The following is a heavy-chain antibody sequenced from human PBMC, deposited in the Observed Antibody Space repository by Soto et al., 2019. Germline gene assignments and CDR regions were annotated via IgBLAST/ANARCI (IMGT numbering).Heavy chain of an antibody. Sequence: SVKVSCKASGCTFTSYAMHWVRQAPGQRLEWMGWINAGNGNTKYSQKFQGRVTITRDTSASTAYMELSSLRSEDTAVYYCARDTVTQYYYYGMDVWGPGTTVTVSS. CDR2: INAGNGNT. CDR1: GCTFTSYA. J-gene: IGHJ6*02. D-gene: IGHD4-4*01. CDR3: ARDTVTQYYYYGMDV. V-gene: IGHV1-3*01.